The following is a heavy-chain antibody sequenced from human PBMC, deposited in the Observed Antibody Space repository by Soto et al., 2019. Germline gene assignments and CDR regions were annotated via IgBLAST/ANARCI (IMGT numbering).Heavy chain of an antibody. D-gene: IGHD3-22*01. J-gene: IGHJ4*02. CDR2: ISYDGSNK. CDR1: GFTFSSYA. V-gene: IGHV3-30-3*01. Sequence: GGSLRLSCAASGFTFSSYAMHWVRQAPGKGLEWVAVISYDGSNKYYADSVKGRFTISRDNSKNTLYLQMNSLRAEDTAVYYCARASENYDSSGYLIAGLWGQGTLVTVSS. CDR3: ARASENYDSSGYLIAGL.